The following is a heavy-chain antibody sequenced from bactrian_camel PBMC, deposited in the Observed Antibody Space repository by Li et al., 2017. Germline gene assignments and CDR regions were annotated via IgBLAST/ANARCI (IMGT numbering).Heavy chain of an antibody. V-gene: IGHV3S54*01. CDR3: AEGRGSRGEHCYSLNY. J-gene: IGHJ4*01. Sequence: HVQLVESGGGSVQAGGSLRLSCAASGFPYSGNCMGWFRQAPGKQREPVARIYPGYTYYADSVKGRFTISQDSARNTVYLQMNNLQPEDTATYYCAEGRGSRGEHCYSLNYWGQGTQVTVSS. CDR2: IYPGYT. CDR1: GFPYSGNC. D-gene: IGHD6*01.